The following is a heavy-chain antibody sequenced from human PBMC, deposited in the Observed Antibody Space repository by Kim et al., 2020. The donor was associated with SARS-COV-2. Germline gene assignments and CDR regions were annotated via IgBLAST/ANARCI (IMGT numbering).Heavy chain of an antibody. V-gene: IGHV4-31*03. Sequence: SETLSLTCTVSGGSISSGGYYWSWIRQHPGKGLEWIGYIYYSGSTHYNPSLKSRVTISVDTSKNQFSLKLSSVTAADTAVYYCARARVSAMLLVGSFDYWGQGNLVTVYS. CDR2: IYYSGST. CDR3: ARARVSAMLLVGSFDY. D-gene: IGHD3-22*01. CDR1: GGSISSGGYY. J-gene: IGHJ4*02.